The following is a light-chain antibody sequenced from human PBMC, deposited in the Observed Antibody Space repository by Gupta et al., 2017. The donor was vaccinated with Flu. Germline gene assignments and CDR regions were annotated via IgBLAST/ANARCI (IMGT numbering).Light chain of an antibody. Sequence: DIVMTQSPDSLAVSLGERATINCKSSQSVLYSSNNKNYLAWYQQKPGQPPKLLIYWASTRESGVPDRFSGSGSGTDFTLTISSLKAEDVAVYYCQQYYSTVYSFGQGTKLEIK. J-gene: IGKJ2*03. CDR2: WAS. CDR3: QQYYSTVYS. CDR1: QSVLYSSNNKNY. V-gene: IGKV4-1*01.